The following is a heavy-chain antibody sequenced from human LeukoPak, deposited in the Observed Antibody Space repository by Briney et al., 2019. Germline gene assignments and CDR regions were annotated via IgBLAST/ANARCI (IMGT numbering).Heavy chain of an antibody. Sequence: GGSLRLSCAASGFTFNNYAMSWVRQAPGKGLEWVSGISKTGGSTHYADSVKGRFTISRDNSKNTLYLQMNSLRAEDTAVYYCARGESSYCSGGSCYPFDYWGQGTLGTVSS. V-gene: IGHV3-23*01. J-gene: IGHJ4*02. CDR2: ISKTGGST. D-gene: IGHD2-15*01. CDR1: GFTFNNYA. CDR3: ARGESSYCSGGSCYPFDY.